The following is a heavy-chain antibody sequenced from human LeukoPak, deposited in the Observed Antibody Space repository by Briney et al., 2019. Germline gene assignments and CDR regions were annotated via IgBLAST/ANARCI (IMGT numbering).Heavy chain of an antibody. CDR2: FDPEDGET. Sequence: ASVKVSCKASGGTFSSYAISWVRQAPGQGLEWMGGFDPEDGETIYAQKFQGRVTMTEDTSTDTAYMELSSLRSEDTAVYYCATAWGDSSGLNWFDPWGQGTLVTVSS. D-gene: IGHD3-22*01. CDR3: ATAWGDSSGLNWFDP. CDR1: GGTFSSYA. J-gene: IGHJ5*02. V-gene: IGHV1-24*01.